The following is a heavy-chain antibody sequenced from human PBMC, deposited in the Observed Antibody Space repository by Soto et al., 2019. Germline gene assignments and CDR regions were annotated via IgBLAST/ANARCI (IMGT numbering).Heavy chain of an antibody. CDR1: GGTFSIYG. V-gene: IGHV1-18*01. Sequence: ASVKVSCKASGGTFSIYGINWVRQSPLQGLEWVGWISPYSGYTHSAQKFHGRLTLTTDTAASTAYMELRILRSADTALYYCAREASVLIPAAQPSRFDSWGQGTLVTVYS. CDR2: ISPYSGYT. D-gene: IGHD2-2*01. J-gene: IGHJ4*02. CDR3: AREASVLIPAAQPSRFDS.